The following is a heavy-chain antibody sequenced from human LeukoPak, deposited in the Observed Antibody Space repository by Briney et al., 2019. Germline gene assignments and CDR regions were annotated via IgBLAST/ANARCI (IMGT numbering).Heavy chain of an antibody. Sequence: SETLSLTCTVSGGSISSHYWSWIRQPPGKGLEWIGYIYYSGSTNYNPSLKSRVTISVDTSKNQFSLKLSSVTAADTAVYYCARDPGAARTDAFDIWGQGTMVTVSS. CDR3: ARDPGAARTDAFDI. V-gene: IGHV4-59*11. D-gene: IGHD6-6*01. J-gene: IGHJ3*02. CDR1: GGSISSHY. CDR2: IYYSGST.